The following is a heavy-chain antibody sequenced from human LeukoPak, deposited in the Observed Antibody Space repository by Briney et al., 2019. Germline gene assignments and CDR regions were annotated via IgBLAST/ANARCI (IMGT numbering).Heavy chain of an antibody. D-gene: IGHD6-19*01. V-gene: IGHV4-59*12. CDR1: GGSISSYY. CDR3: ASDSSGWFY. Sequence: PSETLSLTCTVSGGSISSYYWSWIRQPPGKGLEWIGSIYYSGSTYYNPSLKSRVTISVDTSKNQFSLKLSSVTAADTAVYYCASDSSGWFYWGQGTLVTVPS. CDR2: IYYSGST. J-gene: IGHJ4*02.